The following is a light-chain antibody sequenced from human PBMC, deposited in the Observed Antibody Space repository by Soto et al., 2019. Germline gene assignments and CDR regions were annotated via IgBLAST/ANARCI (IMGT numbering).Light chain of an antibody. CDR2: SNN. Sequence: QSVLTQPPSASGTPGQRVTISCSGSRFNIGRNTVNWYQQLPGSAPKLLIYSNNQRPSGVPDRFSGSRSGTSASLAISGLQSGDEADYYCAAWDDSLNGVVFGGGTKLTVL. J-gene: IGLJ2*01. CDR1: RFNIGRNT. V-gene: IGLV1-44*01. CDR3: AAWDDSLNGVV.